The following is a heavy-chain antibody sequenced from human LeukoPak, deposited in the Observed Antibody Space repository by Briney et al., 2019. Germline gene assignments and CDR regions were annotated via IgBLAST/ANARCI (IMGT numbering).Heavy chain of an antibody. CDR2: ISSSGSTT. D-gene: IGHD6-13*01. CDR1: GFTFSSYE. CDR3: ARDEGSSWKNWFDP. J-gene: IGHJ5*02. Sequence: GGSLRLSCAASGFTFSSYEMNWVRQAPGKGLEWVSYISSSGSTTYYADSVKCRFTISRDNAKNSLYLQMNSLRAEDTAVYYCARDEGSSWKNWFDPWGQGTLVTVSS. V-gene: IGHV3-48*03.